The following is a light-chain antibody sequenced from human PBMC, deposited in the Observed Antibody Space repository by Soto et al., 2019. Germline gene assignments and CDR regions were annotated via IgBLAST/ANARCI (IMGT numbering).Light chain of an antibody. CDR2: RNN. J-gene: IGLJ2*01. V-gene: IGLV1-47*01. CDR3: AAWDDSLSGVV. Sequence: CVLTQPPSASGTPGQRVTISCSGSSSNIGSNYVYWYQQLPGTAPKLLIYRNNQRPSGVPDRFSGSKSGTSASLAISGLRSEDEADYYCAAWDDSLSGVVFGGGTQLTVL. CDR1: SSNIGSNY.